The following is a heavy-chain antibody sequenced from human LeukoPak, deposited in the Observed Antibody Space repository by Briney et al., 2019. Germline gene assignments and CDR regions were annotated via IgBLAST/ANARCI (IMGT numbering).Heavy chain of an antibody. CDR3: ARLQSSGLVWSVY. D-gene: IGHD2-21*01. V-gene: IGHV4-39*01. CDR1: GGSISSSSYY. CDR2: IYYSGST. J-gene: IGHJ4*02. Sequence: ASETLSLTCTVSGGSISSSSYYWGWIRQPRGKGLEWIGSIYYSGSTYYNPSLKSRVTISVDTSKNQFSLKLSSVTAADSAAYYCARLQSSGLVWSVYWGQGTLVTVSS.